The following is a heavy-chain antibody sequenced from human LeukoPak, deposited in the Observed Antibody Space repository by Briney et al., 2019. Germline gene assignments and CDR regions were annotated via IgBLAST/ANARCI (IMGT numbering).Heavy chain of an antibody. CDR3: ARHHAGLYCSSTSCLNWFDP. D-gene: IGHD2-2*01. CDR2: IYYSGST. J-gene: IGHJ5*02. Sequence: SETLSLTCTVSGGSISSGDYYWSWIRQPPGKGLEWIGYIYYSGSTYYNPSLKSRVTISVDTSQNQFSLKLSSVTAADTAVYYCARHHAGLYCSSTSCLNWFDPWGQGTLVTVSS. V-gene: IGHV4-30-4*08. CDR1: GGSISSGDYY.